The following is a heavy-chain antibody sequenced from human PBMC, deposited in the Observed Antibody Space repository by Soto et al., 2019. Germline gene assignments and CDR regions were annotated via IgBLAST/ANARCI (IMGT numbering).Heavy chain of an antibody. CDR2: IWYDGSNK. CDR1: GFTFSSYG. J-gene: IGHJ4*02. CDR3: ARGGDGYNFPLLDY. D-gene: IGHD5-12*01. V-gene: IGHV3-33*01. Sequence: QVQLVESGGGVVQPGRSLRLSCAASGFTFSSYGMHWVRQAPGKGLEWVAVIWYDGSNKYYADSVKGRFTISRDNSKNTLYLQMKSLRAEDTAVYYCARGGDGYNFPLLDYWGQGTLVTVSS.